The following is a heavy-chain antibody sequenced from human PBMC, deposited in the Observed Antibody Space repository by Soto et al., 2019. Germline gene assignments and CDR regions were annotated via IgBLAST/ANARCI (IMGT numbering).Heavy chain of an antibody. D-gene: IGHD3-16*01. CDR2: ISAYNGNT. CDR3: ARGGTPLDY. CDR1: GYTFTNFG. Sequence: QVQLVQSGAEVKKPGASVKVSCKASGYTFTNFGISWVRQAPGQGLEWMGWISAYNGNTNYTQKFQDRVTITTDTSTSTADMEERSLRFDDTAGYYCARGGTPLDYWGHGTLVTVSS. J-gene: IGHJ4*01. V-gene: IGHV1-18*01.